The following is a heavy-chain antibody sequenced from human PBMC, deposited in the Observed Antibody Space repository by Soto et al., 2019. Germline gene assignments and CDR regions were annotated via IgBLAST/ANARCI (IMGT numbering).Heavy chain of an antibody. CDR3: VRDRRIYYSDPHDEFVASDYEV. V-gene: IGHV1-69*01. CDR2: FIPIFRTL. J-gene: IGHJ3*01. D-gene: IGHD3-22*01. CDR1: GGIFGSHG. Sequence: QVQLIQPEAEVKKPGSSVRVSCTASGGIFGSHGFSWVRQAPGQRLERVGGFIPIFRTLTYTEKFQARVRIAADESTNTVYLDLSSLTSEDTAVYYCVRDRRIYYSDPHDEFVASDYEVWGQGTMVSVSS.